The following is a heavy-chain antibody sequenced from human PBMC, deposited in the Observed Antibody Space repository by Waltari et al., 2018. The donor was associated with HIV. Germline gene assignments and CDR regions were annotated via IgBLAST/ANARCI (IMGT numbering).Heavy chain of an antibody. CDR1: GFIFSSYG. D-gene: IGHD3-22*01. V-gene: IGHV3-33*01. J-gene: IGHJ5*02. Sequence: QVQLVESGGGVVEPGRSLRLSCAASGFIFSSYGMHWVRQAPGKGLEWWARVWYEGSNTYYADSVQGRFTVSRDNTMNTVDLQMNSLGPRETAVYYCARMHRYYYDPDGPLGELIAVPECDLWGQGTPVTVSS. CDR2: VWYEGSNT. CDR3: ARMHRYYYDPDGPLGELIAVPECDL.